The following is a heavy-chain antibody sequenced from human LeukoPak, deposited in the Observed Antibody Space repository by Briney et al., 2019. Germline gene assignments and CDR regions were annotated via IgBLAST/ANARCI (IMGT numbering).Heavy chain of an antibody. Sequence: SETLSLTCTVSGGSISSYYWNWIRQLPGMGLGWIGYIYSTGSTNYNPSLRGRVIISLDTSKNQFSLELSSVTAADTALYYCARRSVVTAINFDTFDIWGQGTMVTVSS. CDR2: IYSTGST. D-gene: IGHD2-21*02. CDR1: GGSISSYY. V-gene: IGHV4-59*08. CDR3: ARRSVVTAINFDTFDI. J-gene: IGHJ3*02.